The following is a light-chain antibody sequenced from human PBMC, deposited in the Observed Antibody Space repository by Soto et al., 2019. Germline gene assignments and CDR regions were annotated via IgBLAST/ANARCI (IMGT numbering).Light chain of an antibody. CDR2: SAS. Sequence: TQSPSSLSASVGDRVTITCRASQGLSSWLAWYQQKPGQAPRLLIYSASSRATGIPDRFSGSGSETDFTLTINRLEPEDFAVYYCQQYHRLPYTFGQGTKLEIK. J-gene: IGKJ2*01. V-gene: IGKV3-20*01. CDR1: QGLSSW. CDR3: QQYHRLPYT.